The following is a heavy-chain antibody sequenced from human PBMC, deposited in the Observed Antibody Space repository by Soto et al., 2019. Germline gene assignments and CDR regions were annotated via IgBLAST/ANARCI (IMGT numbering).Heavy chain of an antibody. J-gene: IGHJ4*02. CDR2: IRSKANSYAT. CDR3: TSGPIVVVVAAMEYYFDY. Sequence: GGSLRLSCAASGFTFSGSAMHWVRQASGKGLEWVGRIRSKANSYATACAASVKGRFTISRDDSKNTAYLQMNSLRTEDTAVYYCTSGPIVVVVAAMEYYFDYWGQGTLVTVSS. D-gene: IGHD2-15*01. CDR1: GFTFSGSA. V-gene: IGHV3-73*01.